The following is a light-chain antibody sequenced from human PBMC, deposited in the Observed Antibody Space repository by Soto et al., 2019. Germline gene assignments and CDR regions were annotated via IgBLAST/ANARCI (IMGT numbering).Light chain of an antibody. Sequence: EIVLTQSPGTLSLSPGERATLSCRASQSVSSTYFAWYQQKPGQAPRLLIYAASSRATGIPDRFSGSGSGSDFTLTISRLEAEDFAVYYWQEYGSSVTFGGGTKVEIK. J-gene: IGKJ4*01. V-gene: IGKV3-20*01. CDR1: QSVSSTY. CDR2: AAS. CDR3: QEYGSSVT.